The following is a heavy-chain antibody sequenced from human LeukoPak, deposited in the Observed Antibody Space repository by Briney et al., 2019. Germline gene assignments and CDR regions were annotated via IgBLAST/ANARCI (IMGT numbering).Heavy chain of an antibody. J-gene: IGHJ4*02. CDR3: ASRYYYDSSGYFADFDY. Sequence: GRSLRLSCAASGFTFSSYAMHWVRQAPGKGLEWVSDISSSSSTIYYADSVKGRFTISRDNAKNSLYLQMNSLRAEDTAVYYCASRYYYDSSGYFADFDYWGQGTLVTVSS. D-gene: IGHD3-22*01. CDR2: ISSSSSTI. V-gene: IGHV3-48*04. CDR1: GFTFSSYA.